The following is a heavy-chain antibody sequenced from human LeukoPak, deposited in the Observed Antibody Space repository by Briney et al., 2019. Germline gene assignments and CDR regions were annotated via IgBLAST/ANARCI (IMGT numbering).Heavy chain of an antibody. CDR3: ARRGAYCSSTSCYAYYYMDV. J-gene: IGHJ6*03. V-gene: IGHV1-18*01. CDR2: ISAYNGNT. CDR1: GYTFTSYG. Sequence: ASVKGSCKASGYTFTSYGISWVRQAPGQGLEWMGWISAYNGNTNYAQKLQGRVTMTTDTSTSTAYMELRSLRSDDTAVYYCARRGAYCSSTSCYAYYYMDVWGKGTTVTVSS. D-gene: IGHD2-2*01.